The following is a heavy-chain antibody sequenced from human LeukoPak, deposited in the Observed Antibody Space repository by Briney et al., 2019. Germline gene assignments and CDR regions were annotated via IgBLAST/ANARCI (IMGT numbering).Heavy chain of an antibody. CDR3: AREFGS. Sequence: GGSLRLSCAASGFTFSSYAMHWVRQAPGKRLEWVAVISYDGSNKYYADSVKGRFTISRDNSKNTLYLQMNSLRAEDTAVYYCAREFGSWGQGTLVTVSS. CDR2: ISYDGSNK. J-gene: IGHJ4*02. V-gene: IGHV3-30-3*01. CDR1: GFTFSSYA.